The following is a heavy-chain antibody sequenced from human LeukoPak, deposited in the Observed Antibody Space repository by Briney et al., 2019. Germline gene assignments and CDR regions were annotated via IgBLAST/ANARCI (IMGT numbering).Heavy chain of an antibody. D-gene: IGHD4-17*01. CDR2: VYYSGST. J-gene: IGHJ5*02. CDR1: GGSISSYY. CDR3: ARGMTTVTTGWFDP. V-gene: IGHV4-59*01. Sequence: SETLSLTYTVSGGSISSYYWSWIRQPPGKGLEWIGYVYYSGSTNYNPSLKSRVTISVDTSKNQFSLKLSSVTAADTAVYYCARGMTTVTTGWFDPWGQGTLVTVSS.